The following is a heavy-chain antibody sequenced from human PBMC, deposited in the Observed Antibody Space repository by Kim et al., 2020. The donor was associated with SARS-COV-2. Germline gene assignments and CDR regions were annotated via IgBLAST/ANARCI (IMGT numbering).Heavy chain of an antibody. V-gene: IGHV4-34*01. CDR2: INHSGST. J-gene: IGHJ5*02. Sequence: SETLSLTCAVYGGSFSGYYWSWIRQPPGKGLEWIGEINHSGSTNYNPSLKSRVTISVDTSKNQFSLKLSSVTAADTAVYYCARGPLVVVAATDNWFDPWG. CDR1: GGSFSGYY. D-gene: IGHD2-15*01. CDR3: ARGPLVVVAATDNWFDP.